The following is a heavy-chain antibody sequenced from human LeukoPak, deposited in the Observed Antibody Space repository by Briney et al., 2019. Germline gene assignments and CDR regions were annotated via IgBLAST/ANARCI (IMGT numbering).Heavy chain of an antibody. J-gene: IGHJ3*02. D-gene: IGHD3-22*01. V-gene: IGHV4-59*08. Sequence: PSETLSLTCTVSGGSISSYYWSWIRQPPGKGLEWIGYTYYSGSTNYNPSLKSRVTISVDTSKNQFSLKLSSVTAADTAVYYCATYYYDSSAYAFDIWGQGTMVTVSS. CDR1: GGSISSYY. CDR3: ATYYYDSSAYAFDI. CDR2: TYYSGST.